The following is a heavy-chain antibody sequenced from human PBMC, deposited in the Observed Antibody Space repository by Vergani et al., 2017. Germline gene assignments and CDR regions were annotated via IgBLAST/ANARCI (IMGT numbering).Heavy chain of an antibody. CDR1: FDSIRNLY. Sequence: QVQLQESGPRLVKSSETLSLTCSVSFDSIRNLYCNWIRQPPGKGLEWIGSIHYSENTNYNPSLKTRVTISVDTSKNQFSLTLTSVTAADTAVYCCASDTHSGQRADRWGEGILVTVTS. V-gene: IGHV4-59*11. CDR3: ASDTHSGQRADR. CDR2: IHYSENT. J-gene: IGHJ5*02. D-gene: IGHD6-19*01.